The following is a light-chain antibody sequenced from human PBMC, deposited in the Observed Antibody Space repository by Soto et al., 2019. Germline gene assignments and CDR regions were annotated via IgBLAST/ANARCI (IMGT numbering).Light chain of an antibody. CDR1: QSVSSN. J-gene: IGKJ4*01. CDR2: GAF. V-gene: IGKV3-15*01. Sequence: EIVMTQSPATLSVSPGERATLSCRVSQSVSSNLAWYQQKPGQAPRLLIYGAFTRATGIPVRFSGSGSGTEFTLTISSLQSEDFAIYYCQQYKNWPPLTFGGGTKVEIK. CDR3: QQYKNWPPLT.